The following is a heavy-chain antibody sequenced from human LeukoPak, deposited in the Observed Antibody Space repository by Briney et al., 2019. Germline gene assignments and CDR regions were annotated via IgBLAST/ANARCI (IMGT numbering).Heavy chain of an antibody. CDR3: ATDLMTTETTFGYYYGMDV. CDR1: GGTFSRFT. CDR2: FDPEDGET. J-gene: IGHJ6*02. D-gene: IGHD4-17*01. Sequence: ASVKVSCKASGGTFSRFTISWVRQAPGKGLEWMGGFDPEDGETIYAQKFQGRVTMTEDTSTDTAYMELSSLRSEDTAVYYCATDLMTTETTFGYYYGMDVWGQGTTVTVSS. V-gene: IGHV1-24*01.